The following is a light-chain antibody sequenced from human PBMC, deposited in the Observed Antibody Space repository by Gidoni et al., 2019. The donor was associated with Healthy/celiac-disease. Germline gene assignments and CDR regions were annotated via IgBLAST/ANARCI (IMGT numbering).Light chain of an antibody. CDR3: QQRSNWPLT. Sequence: EIVLTKSPATLSLSPGERDTLSCRASQSVSSYLAWYQQKPGQAPRLLIYDASNMATGIPARFSGSGSGTDFTLTISSLEPEDFAVYYCQQRSNWPLTFGGGTKVEIK. CDR2: DAS. J-gene: IGKJ4*01. CDR1: QSVSSY. V-gene: IGKV3-11*01.